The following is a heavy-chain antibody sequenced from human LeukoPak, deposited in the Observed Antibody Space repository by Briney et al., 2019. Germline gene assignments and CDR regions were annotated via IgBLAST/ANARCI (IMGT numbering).Heavy chain of an antibody. CDR3: ARGGYSGFDPFDY. D-gene: IGHD5-12*01. V-gene: IGHV1-2*02. J-gene: IGHJ4*02. CDR2: INPISGVT. Sequence: ASVKVSCKASGYTFTGYYMHWVRQAPGQGLEWMGWINPISGVTNFAQNFLGRVSMSRETSIRTAYLDMYSLTFDDTAVFYCARGGYSGFDPFDYWGQGTLVTVSS. CDR1: GYTFTGYY.